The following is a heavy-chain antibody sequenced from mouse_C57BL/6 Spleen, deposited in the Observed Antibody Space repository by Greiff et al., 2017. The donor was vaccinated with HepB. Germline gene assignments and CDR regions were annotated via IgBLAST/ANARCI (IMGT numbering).Heavy chain of an antibody. CDR3: ATVITTVVAGFDY. J-gene: IGHJ2*01. D-gene: IGHD1-1*01. V-gene: IGHV1-76*01. Sequence: VQLQQSGAELVRPGASVKLSCKASGYTFTDYYINWVKQRPGQGLEWIARIYPGSGNTYYNEKFKGKATLTAEKSSSTAYMQLSSLTSEDSAVYFCATVITTVVAGFDYWGQGTTLTVSS. CDR1: GYTFTDYY. CDR2: IYPGSGNT.